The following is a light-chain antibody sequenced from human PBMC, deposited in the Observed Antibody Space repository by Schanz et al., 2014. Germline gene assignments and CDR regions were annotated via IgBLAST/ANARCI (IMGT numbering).Light chain of an antibody. J-gene: IGLJ3*02. Sequence: QSALTQPASVSGSPGQSITISCTGTSSDVGGYNYVSWYQHHPGKAPKLIISDVSDRPSGVSNRFSGSKSGNTASLTISGLQAEDEADYYCSSYAGSYTWLFGGGTKLTVL. V-gene: IGLV2-14*03. CDR2: DVS. CDR3: SSYAGSYTWL. CDR1: SSDVGGYNY.